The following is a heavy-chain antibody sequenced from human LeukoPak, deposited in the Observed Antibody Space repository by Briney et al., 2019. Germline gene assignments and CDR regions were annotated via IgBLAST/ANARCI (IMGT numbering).Heavy chain of an antibody. Sequence: GGSLRLSCAASGFTFSSYSMNWVRQAPGKGLEWVSYISSSSGTIYYTDSVKGRFTISRDNAKNSLYLQMNSLRAEDTAVYYCARGIAADGTAYWGQGTLVTVSS. CDR1: GFTFSSYS. CDR3: ARGIAADGTAY. D-gene: IGHD6-13*01. V-gene: IGHV3-48*01. CDR2: ISSSSGTI. J-gene: IGHJ4*02.